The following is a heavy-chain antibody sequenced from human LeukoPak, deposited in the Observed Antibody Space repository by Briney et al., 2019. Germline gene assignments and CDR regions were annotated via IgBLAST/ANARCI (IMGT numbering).Heavy chain of an antibody. V-gene: IGHV4-59*08. J-gene: IGHJ1*01. CDR1: GGSIRSYY. CDR2: VYYSGNT. CDR3: ASSIVGASPGQH. D-gene: IGHD1-26*01. Sequence: PSETLSLTCTVSGGSIRSYYWSWIRQRPGKGLEWIGYVYYSGNTNYNPSLKSRVTISVDTSRNQFSLKLSSVTAADTAVYYCASSIVGASPGQHWGQGTLVTVSS.